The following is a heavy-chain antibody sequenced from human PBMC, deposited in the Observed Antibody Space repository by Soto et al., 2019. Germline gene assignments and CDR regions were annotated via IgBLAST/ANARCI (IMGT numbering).Heavy chain of an antibody. D-gene: IGHD6-19*01. CDR2: ISYDGSNK. J-gene: IGHJ5*02. V-gene: IGHV3-30*18. CDR3: AKDPGLSVAAGDNWFDP. Sequence: QVQLVESGGGVVQPGRSLRLSCAASGFTFSSYGMHWVRQAPGKGLEWVAVISYDGSNKYYADSVKGRFTISRDNSKNTLYLQMNSLRAEDTAVYYCAKDPGLSVAAGDNWFDPWGQGTLVTVSS. CDR1: GFTFSSYG.